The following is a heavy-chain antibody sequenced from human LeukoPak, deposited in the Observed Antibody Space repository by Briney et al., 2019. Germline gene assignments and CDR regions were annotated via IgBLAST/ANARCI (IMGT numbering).Heavy chain of an antibody. D-gene: IGHD6-6*01. V-gene: IGHV3-66*01. CDR1: GFTVSSNY. CDR3: ARSSSN. Sequence: PGGSLRLSCAGSGFTVSSNYMSWVRQAPGKGLEGVSVIYSGGATYYADSVKGRFTISRDNSKNTLYLQMNSLTAEDTAVYYCARSSSNWGQGTLVTVSS. CDR2: IYSGGAT. J-gene: IGHJ4*02.